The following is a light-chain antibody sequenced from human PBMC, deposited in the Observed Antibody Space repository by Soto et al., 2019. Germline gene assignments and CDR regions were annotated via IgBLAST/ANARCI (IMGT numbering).Light chain of an antibody. CDR2: VKS. CDR3: QQTFSAPGT. CDR1: QNITKF. Sequence: DIKMTQSPSSLSASVGYRVSVTCRTSQNITKFLNWYQEKPGKAPKVPIYVKSNLENGVPSRFSGNGSGTLFTLSIRRLPPEDFATYYCQQTFSAPGTFGPWTRVDVK. V-gene: IGKV1-39*01. J-gene: IGKJ1*01.